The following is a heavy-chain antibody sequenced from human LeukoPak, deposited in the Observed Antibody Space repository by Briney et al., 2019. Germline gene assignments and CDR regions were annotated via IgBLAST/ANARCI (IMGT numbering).Heavy chain of an antibody. CDR3: AREEAYCSGTSCFRFFDD. CDR2: ISSGGSIF. Sequence: GGSLRLSCAASGFTFSSYEINWVRQAPGKGLEWISYISSGGSIFYNADSVMGRFTISRDNAKNSLYLQMDSLRAEDTAAYYCAREEAYCSGTSCFRFFDDWGQGTLVSVSS. D-gene: IGHD2-15*01. V-gene: IGHV3-48*03. J-gene: IGHJ4*02. CDR1: GFTFSSYE.